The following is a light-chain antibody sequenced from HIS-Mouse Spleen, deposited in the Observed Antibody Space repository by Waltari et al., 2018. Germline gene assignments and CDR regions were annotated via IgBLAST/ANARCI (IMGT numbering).Light chain of an antibody. CDR1: QSVSSSY. V-gene: IGKV3-20*01. J-gene: IGKJ1*01. CDR2: GAS. Sequence: EIVLTQSPGTLSLSPGERATLSGRASQSVSSSYLAWYQQKPGQAPRLLIYGASSMATGIPDRFSGSGSGTDFTLTISRLEPEDFAVYYCQQYGSSRTFGQGTKVEIK. CDR3: QQYGSSRT.